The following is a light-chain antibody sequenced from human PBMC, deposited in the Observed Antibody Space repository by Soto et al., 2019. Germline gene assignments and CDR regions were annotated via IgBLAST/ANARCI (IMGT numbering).Light chain of an antibody. Sequence: EIVLTQSPATLSVSPGERVTLSCRASQSVDINLAWYQQEPGQAPRLLIYGASTRATDMSGTFSGRGSGTEFTLTISNLRPEDFAVYYCQQYRSWPRTFGQGTKVDIK. J-gene: IGKJ1*01. V-gene: IGKV3-15*01. CDR2: GAS. CDR1: QSVDIN. CDR3: QQYRSWPRT.